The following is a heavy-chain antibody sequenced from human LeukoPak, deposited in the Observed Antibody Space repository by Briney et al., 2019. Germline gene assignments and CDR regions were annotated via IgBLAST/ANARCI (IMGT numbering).Heavy chain of an antibody. CDR2: ISYDGSNK. CDR3: ERGLYYYDSSGHDAFDI. D-gene: IGHD3-22*01. Sequence: PGGSLRLSCAASGFTFSSYAMHWVRQAPGKGLEWVAVISYDGSNKYYADSVKGRFTISRDNSKNTLYLQMNSLRAEDTAVYYCERGLYYYDSSGHDAFDIWGQGTMVTVSS. V-gene: IGHV3-30*01. CDR1: GFTFSSYA. J-gene: IGHJ3*02.